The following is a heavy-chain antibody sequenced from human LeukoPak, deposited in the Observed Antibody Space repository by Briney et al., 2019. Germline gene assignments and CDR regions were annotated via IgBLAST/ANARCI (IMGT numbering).Heavy chain of an antibody. Sequence: ASVKVSCKASGGTFSSYAISWVPQAPGQGLEWMGRIIPIFGTANYAQNFQGRVTITTDESTSTAYMELSSLRSENTAVYYCARAVLGYCSGGSCYGRDWFDPWGQGTLVTVSS. CDR1: GGTFSSYA. V-gene: IGHV1-69*05. CDR2: IIPIFGTA. D-gene: IGHD2-15*01. CDR3: ARAVLGYCSGGSCYGRDWFDP. J-gene: IGHJ5*02.